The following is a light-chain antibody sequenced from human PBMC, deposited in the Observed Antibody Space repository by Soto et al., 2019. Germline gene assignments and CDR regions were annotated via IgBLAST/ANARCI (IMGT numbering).Light chain of an antibody. V-gene: IGLV1-47*02. Sequence: QSVLTQPPSPSGTPGQRVTISCSGSSSNIGSNYVYWYQQLPGTAPKLLIYNNNQRPSGVPDRFSGSKSGTSASLAISGLRSEDEADYHCAAWDDSLSGWVFGGGTKVTVL. CDR1: SSNIGSNY. CDR2: NNN. J-gene: IGLJ3*02. CDR3: AAWDDSLSGWV.